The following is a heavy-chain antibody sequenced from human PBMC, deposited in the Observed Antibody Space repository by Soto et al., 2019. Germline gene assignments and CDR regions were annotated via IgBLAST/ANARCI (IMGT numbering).Heavy chain of an antibody. CDR1: GYSVSSNSAA. V-gene: IGHV6-1*01. J-gene: IGHJ6*02. Sequence: SHTLSLTCAISGYSVSSNSAAWNLIRQSPSRGLEWLGRTYYRSKWYNDYAVSVKSRITINPDTSKNQFSLQLNSVTPEDTAVYYCATQSLEYSSSSSHYYYGMDVWGQGTTVTVSS. D-gene: IGHD6-6*01. CDR2: TYYRSKWYN. CDR3: ATQSLEYSSSSSHYYYGMDV.